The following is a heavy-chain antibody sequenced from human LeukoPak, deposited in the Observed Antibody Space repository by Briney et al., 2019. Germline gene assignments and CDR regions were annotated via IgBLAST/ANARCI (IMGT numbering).Heavy chain of an antibody. J-gene: IGHJ4*02. CDR3: ARCIGRHAYYYDSSGYLY. CDR2: IYYSGST. D-gene: IGHD3-22*01. Sequence: PSETLSLTCTVSGGSISSSTYYWDWIRQPPGKGLEWIGSIYYSGSTYYNPSLKSRVTISVDTSKNQFSLKLSSVTAADTAVYYCARCIGRHAYYYDSSGYLYWGQGTLVTVSS. V-gene: IGHV4-39*01. CDR1: GGSISSSTYY.